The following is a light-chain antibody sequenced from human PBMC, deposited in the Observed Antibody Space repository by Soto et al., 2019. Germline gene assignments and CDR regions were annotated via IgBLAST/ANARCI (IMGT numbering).Light chain of an antibody. CDR2: GAS. J-gene: IGKJ4*01. V-gene: IGKV3-15*01. CDR3: QQYNEWPLT. CDR1: QSVDIN. Sequence: EIVLTQSPATLSVSPWERVSLSCRASQSVDINLAWYQQKPGQAPRLLIYGASTRATDMPGRFSGRGSGTEFTLTISSLQSADFAVYYCQQYNEWPLTFGGGTKVDNK.